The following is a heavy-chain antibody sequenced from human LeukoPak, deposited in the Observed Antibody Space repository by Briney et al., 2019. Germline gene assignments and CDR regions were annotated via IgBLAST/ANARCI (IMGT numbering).Heavy chain of an antibody. CDR2: IYTGGTT. J-gene: IGHJ4*02. Sequence: PGGSLRLSCAASGFTVSSNSMSWVRQAPGKGLVWVSVIYTGGTTYYADSVKGRFTISRDNSKNTLYLQMNSLRAEDTAVYYCARDFSGYTYGPDYWGQGTLVTVSS. V-gene: IGHV3-66*01. CDR1: GFTVSSNS. D-gene: IGHD5-18*01. CDR3: ARDFSGYTYGPDY.